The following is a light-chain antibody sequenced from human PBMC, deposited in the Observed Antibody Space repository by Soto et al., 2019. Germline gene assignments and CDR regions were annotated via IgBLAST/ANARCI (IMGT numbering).Light chain of an antibody. CDR3: QQYDKWTRT. J-gene: IGKJ1*01. CDR2: FAS. Sequence: VMTQSPATLSVSPGKRAALSCRASQSVRTNLDWYQQKHGQPPRLLIYFASTRATAVPARLTAGGYGTEFTITISSLKYDDLAVYYCQQYDKWTRTFGQGTKVDIK. CDR1: QSVRTN. V-gene: IGKV3-15*01.